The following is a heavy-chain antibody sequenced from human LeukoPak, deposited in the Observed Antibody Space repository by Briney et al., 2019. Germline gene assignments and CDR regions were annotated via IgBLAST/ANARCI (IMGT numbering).Heavy chain of an antibody. V-gene: IGHV3-49*04. CDR3: TRMDWVGDYDLGGGLDY. CDR2: IRSKAHDGAT. J-gene: IGHJ4*02. CDR1: GFTFRDYA. D-gene: IGHD4-17*01. Sequence: GGSLRLSCSASGFTFRDYAMSWVRQAPGRGLEWVSFIRSKAHDGATQYAASVKGRFTISSDDSTSIAYLQMNSLKTDDTAVYYCTRMDWVGDYDLGGGLDYWGQGTLVTVSS.